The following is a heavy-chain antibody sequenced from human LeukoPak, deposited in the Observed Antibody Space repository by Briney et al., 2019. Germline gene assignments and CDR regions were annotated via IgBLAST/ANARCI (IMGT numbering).Heavy chain of an antibody. V-gene: IGHV1-46*03. J-gene: IGHJ4*02. CDR1: GSTFTSYY. CDR2: INPSGGST. D-gene: IGHD3-22*01. Sequence: ASVTVSCKSSGSTFTSYYMHWVRHAPGQGLEWMGIINPSGGSTSYVQKFQGRVTMTRDTSTSTVYMELSSLRSEDTAVYYCARDKVQTYYYDSSGYYYTLLAFDYWGQGTLVTVSS. CDR3: ARDKVQTYYYDSSGYYYTLLAFDY.